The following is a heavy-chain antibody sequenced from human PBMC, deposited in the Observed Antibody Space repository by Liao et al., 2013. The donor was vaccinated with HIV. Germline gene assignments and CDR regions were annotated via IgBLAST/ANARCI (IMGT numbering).Heavy chain of an antibody. J-gene: IGHJ5*02. V-gene: IGHV4-39*07. CDR2: IYYSGST. CDR1: GGSISSSGYY. CDR3: ARATGLYCSSTSCYAGWFDP. D-gene: IGHD2-2*01. Sequence: QLQLQESGPGLVKPSETLSLTCTVSGGSISSSGYYWGWIRQPPGKGLEWIGSIYYSGSTYYNPSLKSRVTISVDTSKNQFSLKLSSVTAADTAVYYCARATGLYCSSTSCYAGWFDPWGQGTLVTVSS.